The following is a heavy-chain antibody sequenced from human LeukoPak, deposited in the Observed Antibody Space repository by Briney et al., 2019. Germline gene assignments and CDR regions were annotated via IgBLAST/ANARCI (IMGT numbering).Heavy chain of an antibody. CDR2: IYYSGST. CDR3: AREGRAFDP. J-gene: IGHJ5*02. V-gene: IGHV4-59*01. CDR1: GDSISSYY. Sequence: SETLSLTCTLSGDSISSYYWSWIRQPPGKGLEWIGYIYYSGSTNYNPSLKSRVTISVDRSKNQISLKLSSVTAADTAVYYCAREGRAFDPWGQGTLVTVSS.